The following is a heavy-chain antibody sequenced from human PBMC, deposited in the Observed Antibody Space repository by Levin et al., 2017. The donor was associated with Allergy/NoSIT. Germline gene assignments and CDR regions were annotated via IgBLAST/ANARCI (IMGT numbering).Heavy chain of an antibody. V-gene: IGHV4-34*01. CDR3: ARIIRITIFGVVRTYYMDV. Sequence: SETLSLTCAVYGGSFSGYYWSWIRQPPGKGLEWIGEINHSGSTNYNPSLKSRVTISVDTSKNQFSLKLSSVTAADTAVYYCARIIRITIFGVVRTYYMDVWGKGTTVTVSS. J-gene: IGHJ6*03. D-gene: IGHD3-3*01. CDR2: INHSGST. CDR1: GGSFSGYY.